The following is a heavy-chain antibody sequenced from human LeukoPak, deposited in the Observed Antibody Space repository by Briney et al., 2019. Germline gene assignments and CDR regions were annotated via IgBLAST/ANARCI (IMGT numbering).Heavy chain of an antibody. V-gene: IGHV4-39*01. D-gene: IGHD6-19*01. CDR1: GGSISSSSYF. Sequence: PSETLSLTCTVSGGSISSSSYFWGWIRKPPGKGLEWIGSIYYSGSTFYNPSLKSRVTISVDTSKNQFSLKLSSVTAADTAVYYCARLDRLGYSSGWTFDYWGQGTLVTVSS. CDR3: ARLDRLGYSSGWTFDY. CDR2: IYYSGST. J-gene: IGHJ4*02.